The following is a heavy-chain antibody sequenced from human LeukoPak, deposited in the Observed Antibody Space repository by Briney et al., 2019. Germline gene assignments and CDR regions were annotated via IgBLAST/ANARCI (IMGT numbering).Heavy chain of an antibody. D-gene: IGHD4-17*01. V-gene: IGHV4-4*02. CDR3: ARADMTTAHDY. Sequence: PSETLSLTCSVSGVSITTNNWWTWVRQPPGKGLEWIAEIYYTGTGSANYNPSLKSRVTISVDTSKNQFSLKLSSVTAADTAVYYCARADMTTAHDYWGQGTLVTVSS. CDR1: GVSITTNNW. J-gene: IGHJ4*02. CDR2: IYYTGTGSA.